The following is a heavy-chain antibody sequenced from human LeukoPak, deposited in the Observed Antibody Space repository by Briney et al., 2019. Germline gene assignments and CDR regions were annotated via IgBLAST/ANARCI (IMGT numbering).Heavy chain of an antibody. CDR2: ISSSGSPI. J-gene: IGHJ6*02. CDR3: ARHQHYGMDV. Sequence: GGSLRLSCAAPGFTFSDYYMSWIRQAPGRGLEWVSYISSSGSPISYADSVKGRSTISRDNTKNSLYLQMNSLRAEDTAVYYCARHQHYGMDVWGQGTTVTVSS. V-gene: IGHV3-11*01. CDR1: GFTFSDYY.